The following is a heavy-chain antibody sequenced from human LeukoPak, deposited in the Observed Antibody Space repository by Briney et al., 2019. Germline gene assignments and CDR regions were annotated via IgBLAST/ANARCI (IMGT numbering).Heavy chain of an antibody. CDR3: ARDNRVTIFGVVNDGNWFDP. V-gene: IGHV1-46*01. CDR2: INPSGGST. CDR1: GYTFTSYY. J-gene: IGHJ5*02. D-gene: IGHD3-3*01. Sequence: ASVKVSCKASGYTFTSYYMHWVRQAPGQGLEWMGIINPSGGSTSYAQKFQGRVTMTRDMSTSTVYMELSSLRSEDTAVYYCARDNRVTIFGVVNDGNWFDPWGQGTLVTASS.